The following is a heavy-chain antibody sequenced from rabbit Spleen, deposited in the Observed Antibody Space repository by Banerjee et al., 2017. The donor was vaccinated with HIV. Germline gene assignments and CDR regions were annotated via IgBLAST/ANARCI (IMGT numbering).Heavy chain of an antibody. CDR3: ARDLDGVIGWNFGW. CDR2: IDIGSSGFT. Sequence: QSLEESGGDLVKPGASLTLTCTASGVSFSLSSYMCWVRQAPGKGLEWIACIDIGSSGFTYFASWAKGRFTFSKTSSTTVTLQMTSLTAADTATYFCARDLDGVIGWNFGWWGPGTLVTVS. J-gene: IGHJ4*01. CDR1: GVSFSLSSY. D-gene: IGHD1-1*01. V-gene: IGHV1S40*01.